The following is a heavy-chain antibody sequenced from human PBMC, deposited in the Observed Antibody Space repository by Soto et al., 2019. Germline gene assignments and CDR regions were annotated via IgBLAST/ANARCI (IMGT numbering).Heavy chain of an antibody. J-gene: IGHJ4*02. Sequence: SEILSLTCAVYGGSFSGYYWSWIRQPPGKGLEWIGEINHSGSTNYNPSLKSRVTISVDTSKNQFSLKLGSVTAADTAVYYCARHETLHGDYDHWGQGTLVTVSS. CDR3: ARHETLHGDYDH. CDR2: INHSGST. V-gene: IGHV4-34*01. D-gene: IGHD4-17*01. CDR1: GGSFSGYY.